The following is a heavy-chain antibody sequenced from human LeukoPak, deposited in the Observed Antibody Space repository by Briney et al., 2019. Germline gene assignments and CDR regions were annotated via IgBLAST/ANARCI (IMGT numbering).Heavy chain of an antibody. J-gene: IGHJ3*02. CDR3: ARYFYDSSGSSSDAFDI. CDR1: GYTFTGYY. V-gene: IGHV1-2*02. Sequence: ASVKVSCKTSGYTFTGYYMHWVRQAPGQGREWMGSINPNSGGTNYAQRFQGRVTMTRDTSMSTAYMEMSRLRSDDSAVYYCARYFYDSSGSSSDAFDIWGQGTMVTVSS. D-gene: IGHD3-22*01. CDR2: INPNSGGT.